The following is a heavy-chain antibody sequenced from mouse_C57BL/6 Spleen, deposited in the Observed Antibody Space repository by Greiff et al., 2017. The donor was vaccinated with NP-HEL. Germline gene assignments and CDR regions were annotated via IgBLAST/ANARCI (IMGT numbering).Heavy chain of an antibody. D-gene: IGHD2-1*01. V-gene: IGHV1-26*01. CDR3: ARTYGNRGFDY. J-gene: IGHJ2*01. CDR2: INPNNGGT. CDR1: GYTFTDYY. Sequence: VQLQQSGPELVKPGASVKISCKASGYTFTDYYMNWVKQSHGKSLEWIGDINPNNGGTSYNQKFKGKATLTVDKSSSTAYMELRSLTSEDSAVYYCARTYGNRGFDYWGQGTTLTVSS.